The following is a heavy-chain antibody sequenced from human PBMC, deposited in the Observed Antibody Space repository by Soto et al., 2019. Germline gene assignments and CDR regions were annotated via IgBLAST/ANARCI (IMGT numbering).Heavy chain of an antibody. CDR2: ISSSSSYI. D-gene: IGHD2-21*02. CDR1: GFTFSSYS. CDR3: ARDLRYCGGDCYPYYYYYYGMDV. V-gene: IGHV3-21*01. J-gene: IGHJ6*02. Sequence: EVQLVESGGGLVKPGGSLRLSCAASGFTFSSYSMNWVRQAPGKGLEWVSSISSSSSYIYYADSVKGRFTISRDNAKNSLYLQMNSVRAEDTAVYYCARDLRYCGGDCYPYYYYYYGMDVWGQGTTVTVSS.